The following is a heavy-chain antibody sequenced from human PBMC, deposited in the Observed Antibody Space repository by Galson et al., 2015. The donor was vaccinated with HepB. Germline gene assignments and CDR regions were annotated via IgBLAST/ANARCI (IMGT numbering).Heavy chain of an antibody. D-gene: IGHD3-16*02. CDR2: ISAYNGNT. V-gene: IGHV1-18*01. Sequence: SVKVSCKASGYTFTSYGISWVRQAPGQGLQWMGWISAYNGNTNYAQKLQGRVTMTTDTSTSTAYMELRSLRSDDTAVYYCARVVYGDYVWGSYRQGWFDPWGQGTLVTVSS. J-gene: IGHJ5*02. CDR1: GYTFTSYG. CDR3: ARVVYGDYVWGSYRQGWFDP.